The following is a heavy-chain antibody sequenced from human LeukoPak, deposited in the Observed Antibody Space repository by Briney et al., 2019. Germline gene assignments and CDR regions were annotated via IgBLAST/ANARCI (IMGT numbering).Heavy chain of an antibody. V-gene: IGHV3-43*02. CDR2: ISGSGGST. D-gene: IGHD2-2*01. CDR3: AREVEVYQLPYYMDV. CDR1: GFIFDDYA. J-gene: IGHJ6*03. Sequence: QSGGSLRLSCAASGFIFDDYAMHWVRQAPGKGLEWVSAISGSGGSTYYADSVKGRFTISRDNAKNSLYLQMNSLRAEDTAVYYCAREVEVYQLPYYMDVWGKGTTVTISS.